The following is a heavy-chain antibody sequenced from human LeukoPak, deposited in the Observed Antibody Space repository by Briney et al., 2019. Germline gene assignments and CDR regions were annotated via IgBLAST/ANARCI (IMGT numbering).Heavy chain of an antibody. J-gene: IGHJ4*02. V-gene: IGHV4-59*01. CDR1: GGSISSYY. Sequence: SETLSLTCTVSGGSISSYYWSWIRQPPGNGLEWIGYIYYSGSTNYNPSLKSRVTISVDTSKNQFSLKLSSVTAADTAVYYCARESTGPYYYASSGLFDYWGQGTLVTVSS. CDR3: ARESTGPYYYASSGLFDY. CDR2: IYYSGST. D-gene: IGHD3-22*01.